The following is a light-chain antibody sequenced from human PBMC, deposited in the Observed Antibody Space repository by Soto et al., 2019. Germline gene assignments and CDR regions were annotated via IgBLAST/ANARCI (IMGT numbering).Light chain of an antibody. CDR2: FNDDGTH. V-gene: IGLV4-69*01. CDR3: QTGDTAPL. CDR1: NGHSTFA. J-gene: IGLJ2*01. Sequence: QLVLTQPPSASASLGASVKLTCTLSNGHSTFAIAWHQQQPEKGPRFLLKFNDDGTHKKGDGIPDRFSGSSSGAERYLTISNLQSDDEADYYCQTGDTAPLFGGGTKLTVL.